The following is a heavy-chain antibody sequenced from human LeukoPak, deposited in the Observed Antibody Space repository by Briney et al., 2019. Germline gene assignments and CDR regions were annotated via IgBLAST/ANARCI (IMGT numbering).Heavy chain of an antibody. CDR1: GYTFTSYG. CDR3: ARNLWFGESSDAFDM. CDR2: ISAYNGNT. Sequence: GASVKVSCKASGYTFTSYGISWVRQAPGQGLEWMGWISAYNGNTNYAQKPQGRVTMTTDTSTSTAYMELRSLRSDDTAVYYCARNLWFGESSDAFDMWGQGTMVTVSS. V-gene: IGHV1-18*01. D-gene: IGHD3-10*01. J-gene: IGHJ3*02.